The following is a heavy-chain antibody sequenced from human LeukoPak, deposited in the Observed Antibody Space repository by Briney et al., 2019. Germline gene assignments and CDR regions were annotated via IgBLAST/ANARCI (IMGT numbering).Heavy chain of an antibody. J-gene: IGHJ4*02. Sequence: PGGSLRLSCAASGFTFSMYVMSWVRQAPGKGLEWVSAISASGGSTYYADSVKGRFTISRDNSKNTLFLQMNSLRAEDTAVYYCAKDHSSGWPYCFPYWGQGTLVTVSS. CDR1: GFTFSMYV. CDR2: ISASGGST. D-gene: IGHD6-19*01. CDR3: AKDHSSGWPYCFPY. V-gene: IGHV3-23*01.